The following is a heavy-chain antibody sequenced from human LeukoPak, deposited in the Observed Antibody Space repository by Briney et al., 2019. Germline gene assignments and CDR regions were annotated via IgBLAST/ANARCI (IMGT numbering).Heavy chain of an antibody. CDR3: ATSSSGYCPDY. Sequence: VASVKVSCKASGCTFSSYAISWVRQAPGQGLEWMGSIIPILGIANYAQKFQGRVTITADKSTSTAYMELSSLRSEDTAVYYCATSSSGYCPDYWGQGTLVTVSS. CDR1: GCTFSSYA. V-gene: IGHV1-69*04. CDR2: IIPILGIA. D-gene: IGHD3-22*01. J-gene: IGHJ4*02.